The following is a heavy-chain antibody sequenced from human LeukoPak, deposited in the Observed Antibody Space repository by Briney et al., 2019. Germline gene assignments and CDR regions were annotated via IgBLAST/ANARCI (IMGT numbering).Heavy chain of an antibody. D-gene: IGHD1-26*01. CDR2: ISYDGSNK. CDR1: GFTFSSYA. V-gene: IGHV3-30-3*01. J-gene: IGHJ4*02. CDR3: AREQGSGSYLDY. Sequence: GGSLKLSCAASGFTFSSYAMHWVRQAPGKGLEWVAVISYDGSNKYYADSVKGRFTISRDNSKNTLYLQMNSLRAEDTAVYYCAREQGSGSYLDYWGQGTLVTVSS.